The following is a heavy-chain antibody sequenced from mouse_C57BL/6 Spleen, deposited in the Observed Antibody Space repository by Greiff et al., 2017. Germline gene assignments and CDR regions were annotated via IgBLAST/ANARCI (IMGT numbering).Heavy chain of an antibody. D-gene: IGHD1-1*01. J-gene: IGHJ4*01. CDR2: IHPNSGST. CDR1: GYTFTSYW. V-gene: IGHV1-64*01. CDR3: ARGGTVVAPDAMDY. Sequence: VQLQQPGAELVKPGASVKLSCKASGYTFTSYWMHWVKQRPGQGLEWIGMIHPNSGSTNYNEKFKSKATLTVDKSSSTAYMQLSSLTSEDSAVYYCARGGTVVAPDAMDYWGQGTSVTVSS.